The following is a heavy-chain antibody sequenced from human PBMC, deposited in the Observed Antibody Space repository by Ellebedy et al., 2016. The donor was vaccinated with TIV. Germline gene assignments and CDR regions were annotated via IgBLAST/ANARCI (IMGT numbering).Heavy chain of an antibody. J-gene: IGHJ4*02. CDR3: ARDSRRRFDY. CDR2: ISAYNGNT. CDR1: GYSFTSYW. V-gene: IGHV1-18*04. Sequence: GESLKISCKGSGYSFTSYWISWVRQAPGQGLEWMGWISAYNGNTNYAQKLQGRATMTTDTSTSTAYMELRSLRSEDTAVYYCARDSRRRFDYWGQGTLVTVSS.